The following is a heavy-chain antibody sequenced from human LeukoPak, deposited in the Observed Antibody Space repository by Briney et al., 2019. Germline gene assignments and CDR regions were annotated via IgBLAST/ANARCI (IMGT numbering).Heavy chain of an antibody. CDR3: AREGYCSSTSCSHGGY. J-gene: IGHJ4*02. CDR1: GGTFSSYA. CDR2: IIPIFGTA. V-gene: IGHV1-69*13. D-gene: IGHD2-2*01. Sequence: GASVKVSCQASGGTFSSYAISWVRQAPGQGLEWMGGIIPIFGTANYAQKFQGRVTITADESTSTAYMELSSLRSEDTAVYYCAREGYCSSTSCSHGGYWGQGTLVTVSS.